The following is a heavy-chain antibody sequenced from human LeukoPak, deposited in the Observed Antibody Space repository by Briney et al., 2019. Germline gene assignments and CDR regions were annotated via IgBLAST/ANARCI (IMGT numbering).Heavy chain of an antibody. CDR1: GFTVSSNY. V-gene: IGHV3-66*01. J-gene: IGHJ4*02. D-gene: IGHD6-19*01. CDR2: IYSGGST. Sequence: GGSLRLSCAASGFTVSSNYMSWVRQAPGKGLEWVSVIYSGGSTYYADSEKGRFAISRDNSKNTLYPQMNSLRAEDTAVYYCASGYSSGWYAGGDYWGQGTLVTVSS. CDR3: ASGYSSGWYAGGDY.